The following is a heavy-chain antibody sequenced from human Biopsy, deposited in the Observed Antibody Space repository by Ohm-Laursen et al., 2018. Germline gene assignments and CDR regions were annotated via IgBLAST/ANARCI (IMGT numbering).Heavy chain of an antibody. D-gene: IGHD4-11*01. CDR1: GDSVTKYY. CDR3: ARDSGILNYGNFKYYHYYGMDV. V-gene: IGHV4-59*02. J-gene: IGHJ6*02. CDR2: IYYSVMT. Sequence: SETLSLTCTVSGDSVTKYYWSWIRQPPGKGLEWIGHIYYSVMTNYNPSLQSRVSISVDTSRNQVSLTLSSVTAADPVVYYCARDSGILNYGNFKYYHYYGMDVWGQGTKVTVSS.